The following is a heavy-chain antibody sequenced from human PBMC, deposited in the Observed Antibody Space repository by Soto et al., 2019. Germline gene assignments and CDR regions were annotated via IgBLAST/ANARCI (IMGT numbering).Heavy chain of an antibody. CDR2: IGGSGIIT. Sequence: GGSLRLSCRASGFSFSSFAMTWVRQAPGKGLEWVSSIGGSGIITYYTDSVKGRFIISRDNSKNTLYLQMNSLRAEDTAVYYCAKGLEQQLVRLGFDVWGQGTMVTVSS. CDR3: AKGLEQQLVRLGFDV. CDR1: GFSFSSFA. D-gene: IGHD6-13*01. V-gene: IGHV3-23*01. J-gene: IGHJ3*01.